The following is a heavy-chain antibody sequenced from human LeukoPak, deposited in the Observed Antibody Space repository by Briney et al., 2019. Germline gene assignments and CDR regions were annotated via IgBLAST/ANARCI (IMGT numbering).Heavy chain of an antibody. CDR3: ARGGYYYNWFDP. V-gene: IGHV3-21*04. D-gene: IGHD3-22*01. CDR1: GFTFSSYS. J-gene: IGHJ5*02. CDR2: ISSSSSYI. Sequence: GGSLRLSCAASGFTFSSYSMNWVRQAPGKGLEWVSSISSSSSYIYYADSVKGRFTISRDNAKNSVYLQMNSLRAEDTAVYYCARGGYYYNWFDPWGQGTLVTVSS.